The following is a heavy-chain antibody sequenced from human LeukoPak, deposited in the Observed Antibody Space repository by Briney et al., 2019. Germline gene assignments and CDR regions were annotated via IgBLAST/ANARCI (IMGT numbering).Heavy chain of an antibody. Sequence: PGGSLRLSCAASGFTFSTYAMNWVRQAPGKGLEWVSAISGSGGSTYFADSVKGRFTISRDNSKTTLYLQMNSLRAEDTAVYYCAKWTGHTSDYWGQGTLVTVSS. CDR1: GFTFSTYA. CDR3: AKWTGHTSDY. D-gene: IGHD1-14*01. J-gene: IGHJ4*02. CDR2: ISGSGGST. V-gene: IGHV3-23*01.